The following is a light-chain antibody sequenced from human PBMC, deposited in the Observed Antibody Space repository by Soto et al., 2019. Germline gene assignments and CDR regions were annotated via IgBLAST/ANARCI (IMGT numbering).Light chain of an antibody. CDR3: QQYDSSPRT. Sequence: EIVLTQSRGTLSLSPGERSTLSCMAIESVSSSNLAWYQRKPGQAPRLLMYRVSNRATGIPERFSGSGSGTDFTLTISRLEPEDVEVYYCQQYDSSPRTFGQGTKVDIK. J-gene: IGKJ1*01. CDR1: ESVSSSN. CDR2: RVS. V-gene: IGKV3-20*01.